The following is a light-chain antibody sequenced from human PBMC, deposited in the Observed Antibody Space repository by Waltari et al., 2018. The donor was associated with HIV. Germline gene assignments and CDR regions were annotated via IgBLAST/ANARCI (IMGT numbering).Light chain of an antibody. J-gene: IGLJ2*01. CDR2: DVT. Sequence: QSALTQPASVSGSPGQSITISCTGTSSDIGGYNSVSWYQKPPDKAPKLMIYDVTNRPSGVSNRFSGSKSGNTASLTISGLQPADEADYYCSSYTSSSTLVFGGGTKLTVV. CDR1: SSDIGGYNS. V-gene: IGLV2-14*03. CDR3: SSYTSSSTLV.